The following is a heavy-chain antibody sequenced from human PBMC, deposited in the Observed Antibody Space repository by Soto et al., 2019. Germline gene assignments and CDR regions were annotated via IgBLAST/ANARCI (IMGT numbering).Heavy chain of an antibody. CDR1: GFTVNRHA. CDR2: ISGSGDGT. CDR3: TKSRRGILMVYGFGGMDV. V-gene: IGHV3-23*01. J-gene: IGHJ6*02. Sequence: PGGSLRLSCAASGFTVNRHAMSRVRQAPGKGLEWVASISGSGDGTYYGDSVKSRFTISRDSSSSTLYLQMSNLRGEDTAVYFCTKSRRGILMVYGFGGMDVWGQGTTVTVSS. D-gene: IGHD2-8*01.